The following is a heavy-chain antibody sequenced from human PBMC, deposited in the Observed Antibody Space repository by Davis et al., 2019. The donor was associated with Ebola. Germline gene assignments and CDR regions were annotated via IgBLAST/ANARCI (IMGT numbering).Heavy chain of an antibody. V-gene: IGHV1-69*13. J-gene: IGHJ6*02. CDR1: GGNFSRHA. CDR3: ARGRREGGYRLSSLYGMDV. CDR2: IIPIFGTP. D-gene: IGHD5-18*01. Sequence: SVKVSCKASGGNFSRHAISWVRQAPGKGLEWMGGIIPIFGTPNYSQKFQGRITITADESTSPAYMELSNLRSEDTAVYYCARGRREGGYRLSSLYGMDVWGQGTTVTVSS.